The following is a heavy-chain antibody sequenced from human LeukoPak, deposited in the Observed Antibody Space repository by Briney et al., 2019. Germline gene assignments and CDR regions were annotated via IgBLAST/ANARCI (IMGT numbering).Heavy chain of an antibody. Sequence: VASVKVSCKVSGYTLTELSMHWVRQAPGKGLEWMGGFDPEDGETIYAQKFQGRVTITEDTSTDTAYMELSSLRSEDTAVYYCATGRGGSLFDYWGQGTLVTVSS. CDR3: ATGRGGSLFDY. D-gene: IGHD3-16*01. CDR1: GYTLTELS. J-gene: IGHJ4*02. CDR2: FDPEDGET. V-gene: IGHV1-24*01.